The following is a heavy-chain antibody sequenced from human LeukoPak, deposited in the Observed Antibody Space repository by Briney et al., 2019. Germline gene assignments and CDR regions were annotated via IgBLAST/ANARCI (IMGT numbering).Heavy chain of an antibody. CDR1: GFTFSSYS. D-gene: IGHD2-2*01. J-gene: IGHJ4*02. CDR3: ARDPMPSRLIVVVPAAMDR. Sequence: PGGSLRLSCAASGFTFSSYSMNWVRQAPGKGLEWVSSISSSSSYIYYADSVKGRFTISRDNAKNSLYLQMNSLRAEDTAVYYCARDPMPSRLIVVVPAAMDRWGQGTLVTVSS. CDR2: ISSSSSYI. V-gene: IGHV3-21*01.